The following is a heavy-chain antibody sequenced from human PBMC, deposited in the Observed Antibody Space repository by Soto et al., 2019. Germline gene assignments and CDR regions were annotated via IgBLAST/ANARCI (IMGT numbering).Heavy chain of an antibody. CDR2: IMSDGSGT. V-gene: IGHV3-74*01. J-gene: IGHJ6*02. D-gene: IGHD3-16*01. CDR3: ARSRGSGGVEYNMDV. CDR1: GFTFSSYW. Sequence: EVQLVESGGGLVQPGGSLRLSCAASGFTFSSYWMHWVRQGPGEGLVWVSRIMSDGSGTTYADSVKGRFTISRDNAKNTLYLQMNSLRSEDTAVYHCARSRGSGGVEYNMDVWGQGTTVPVSS.